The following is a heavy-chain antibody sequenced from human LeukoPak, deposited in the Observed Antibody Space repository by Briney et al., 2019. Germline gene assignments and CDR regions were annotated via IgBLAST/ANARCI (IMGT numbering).Heavy chain of an antibody. D-gene: IGHD5-12*01. Sequence: PGGSLRLSCAASGFTFSDYYMSWIRQAPGKGLEWVSYISSSGSTIYYADSVKGRFTISRDNAKNSLYLQMNSLRAEDTAVYYCAKSGRDPGARATIGYFDYWGQGTLVTVSS. CDR2: ISSSGSTI. V-gene: IGHV3-11*01. J-gene: IGHJ4*02. CDR1: GFTFSDYY. CDR3: AKSGRDPGARATIGYFDY.